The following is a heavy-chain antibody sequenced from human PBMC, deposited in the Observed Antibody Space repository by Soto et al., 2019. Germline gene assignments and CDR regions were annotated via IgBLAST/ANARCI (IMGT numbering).Heavy chain of an antibody. CDR2: ISGSGGST. CDR1: GFTFSSYA. J-gene: IGHJ4*02. Sequence: GGSLRLSCAASGFTFSSYAMSWVRQAPGKGLEWVSAISGSGGSTYYADSVKGRFTISRDNSKNTLYLQMNSPRAEDTAVYYCAKSPVLRYFDWPPDYFDYWGQGTLVTVSS. V-gene: IGHV3-23*01. CDR3: AKSPVLRYFDWPPDYFDY. D-gene: IGHD3-9*01.